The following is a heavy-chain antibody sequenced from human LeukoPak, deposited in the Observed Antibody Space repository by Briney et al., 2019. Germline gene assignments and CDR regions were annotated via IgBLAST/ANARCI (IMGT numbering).Heavy chain of an antibody. J-gene: IGHJ4*02. D-gene: IGHD4-17*01. CDR2: IKSKTDGGTT. Sequence: GGSLRLSCAASGFTFCNAWMSWVRQAPGKGLEWVGRIKSKTDGGTTDYAAPVKGRFAISRDDSKNPLYLQMNSLKTEDTAVYYCTPPVTVTSYWGQGTLVTVSS. V-gene: IGHV3-15*01. CDR1: GFTFCNAW. CDR3: TPPVTVTSY.